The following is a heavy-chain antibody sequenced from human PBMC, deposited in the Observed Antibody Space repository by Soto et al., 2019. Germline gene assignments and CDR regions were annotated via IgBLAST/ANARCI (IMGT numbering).Heavy chain of an antibody. J-gene: IGHJ4*02. V-gene: IGHV4-39*01. CDR3: ARHAIYCSGGSCYSRFDY. D-gene: IGHD2-15*01. CDR1: GGSISSSSYY. Sequence: QLQLQESGPGLVKPSETLSLTCTVSGGSISSSSYYWGWIRQPRGKGLEWIGSIYYSGSTYYNPSLKSRVTISVDTSKNQFSLKLSSVTAADTAVYYCARHAIYCSGGSCYSRFDYWGQGTLVTVSS. CDR2: IYYSGST.